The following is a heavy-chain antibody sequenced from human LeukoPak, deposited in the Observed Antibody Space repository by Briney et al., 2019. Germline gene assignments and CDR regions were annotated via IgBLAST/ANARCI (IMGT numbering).Heavy chain of an antibody. V-gene: IGHV3-11*01. D-gene: IGHD5-12*01. CDR1: GFTFSDYY. Sequence: GGSLRLSCAASGFTFSDYYMSWIRQAPGKGLEWVSYISSSGSTIYYADSVKGRFTISRDNAKNSLYLQMNSLETEDTAVYYCTTEIVATSYFDYWGQGTLVTVSS. CDR2: ISSSGSTI. CDR3: TTEIVATSYFDY. J-gene: IGHJ4*02.